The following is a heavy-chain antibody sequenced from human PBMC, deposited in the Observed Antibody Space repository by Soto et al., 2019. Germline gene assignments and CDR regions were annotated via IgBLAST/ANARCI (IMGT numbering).Heavy chain of an antibody. J-gene: IGHJ6*02. CDR1: GYRFTSYG. CDR2: ISAYDGNT. D-gene: IGHD3-22*01. V-gene: IGHV1-18*01. CDR3: ARGGYYDSSGSRNYYYYGMNV. Sequence: QAQLVQSGAEVKRPGASVKVSCRASGYRFTSYGINWVRQAPRQGLEWLGWISAYDGNTNYAQILQGRVSMTTDTSANTAYMELRSLRADDTAMYYCARGGYYDSSGSRNYYYYGMNVWGQGTTVTVSS.